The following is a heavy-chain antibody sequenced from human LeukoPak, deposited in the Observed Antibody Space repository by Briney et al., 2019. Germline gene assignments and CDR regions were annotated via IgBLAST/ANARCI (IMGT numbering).Heavy chain of an antibody. V-gene: IGHV4-39*07. Sequence: SETLSLTCTVSGGSISSSSYYWGWIRQPPGKGLEWIGSIYYSGSTYYNPSLKSRVTISVDTSKNQFSLKLSSVTAADTAVYYCARIGSEYWFDPWGQGTLVTVSS. D-gene: IGHD6-19*01. CDR1: GGSISSSSYY. J-gene: IGHJ5*02. CDR2: IYYSGST. CDR3: ARIGSEYWFDP.